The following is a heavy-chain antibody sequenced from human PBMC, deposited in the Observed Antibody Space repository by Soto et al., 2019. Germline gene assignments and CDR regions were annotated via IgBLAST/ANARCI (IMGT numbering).Heavy chain of an antibody. Sequence: QITLKESGPTLVKPTQTLTLTCTFSGISFDIGGVGVGWIRQPPGKALEWLGIVYWDDDKYYRPSLKSRLTITKDTSNNQVVLSVTNMDPVDTVTYYCALKEKGSCVNFDFWGQGTLVRVPS. CDR2: VYWDDDK. D-gene: IGHD6-13*01. V-gene: IGHV2-5*02. CDR1: GISFDIGGVG. CDR3: ALKEKGSCVNFDF. J-gene: IGHJ4*02.